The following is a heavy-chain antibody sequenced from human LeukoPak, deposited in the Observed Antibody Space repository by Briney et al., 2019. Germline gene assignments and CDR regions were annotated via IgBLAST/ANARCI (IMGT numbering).Heavy chain of an antibody. CDR3: AKGEEQWLYNLNWFDP. V-gene: IGHV3-23*01. Sequence: GGSLRLSCAASGFTFSSYAMSWVRQAPGKGLEWVSAISGSGGSTYYADSVKGRSTISRDNSKNTLYLQMNSLRAEDTAVYYCAKGEEQWLYNLNWFDPWGQGTLVTVSS. D-gene: IGHD6-19*01. J-gene: IGHJ5*02. CDR2: ISGSGGST. CDR1: GFTFSSYA.